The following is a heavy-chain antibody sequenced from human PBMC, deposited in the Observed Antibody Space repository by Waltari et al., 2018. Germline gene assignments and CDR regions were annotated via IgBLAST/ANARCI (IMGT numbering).Heavy chain of an antibody. CDR2: ISSTGGTR. V-gene: IGHV3-23*04. Sequence: EVQLVDSGGGLVQPGGSLRLSCAASGFTYRNYPMTWGRQAPGKGLEWVSSISSTGGTRHYAASVKGRFTISRDDSKNTLYLQMHNLRAEDTAVYYCAKGAQYQLLYFYFDSWGQGTLVTVSS. J-gene: IGHJ4*02. CDR3: AKGAQYQLLYFYFDS. D-gene: IGHD2-2*02. CDR1: GFTYRNYP.